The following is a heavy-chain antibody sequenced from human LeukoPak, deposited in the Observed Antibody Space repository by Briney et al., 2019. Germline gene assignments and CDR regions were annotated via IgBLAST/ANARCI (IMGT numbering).Heavy chain of an antibody. CDR1: GFSFSSYN. J-gene: IGHJ4*02. CDR3: AKDSGSNGYYFDY. V-gene: IGHV3-30*18. Sequence: GGSLRLSCAASGFSFSSYNMNWVRQAPGKGLEWVAVISYDGSNKYYADSVKGRFTISRDNSKNTLYLQMNSLRAEDTAVYYCAKDSGSNGYYFDYWGQGTLVTVSS. D-gene: IGHD1-26*01. CDR2: ISYDGSNK.